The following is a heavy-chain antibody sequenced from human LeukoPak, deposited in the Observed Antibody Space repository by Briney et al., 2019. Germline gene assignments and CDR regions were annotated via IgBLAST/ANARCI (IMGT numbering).Heavy chain of an antibody. Sequence: GGSLRLSCAASGFAFNFYAMSWVRQAPGKGLEWVSYISSSSSYTNYADSVKGRFTISRDNAKNSLYLQMNSLRAEDTAVYYCARDSDGDYGRWGQGTLVTVSS. CDR3: ARDSDGDYGR. J-gene: IGHJ4*02. V-gene: IGHV3-11*05. CDR1: GFAFNFYA. D-gene: IGHD4-17*01. CDR2: ISSSSSYT.